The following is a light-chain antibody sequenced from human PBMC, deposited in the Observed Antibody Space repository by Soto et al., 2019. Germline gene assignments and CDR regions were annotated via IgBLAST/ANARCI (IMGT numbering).Light chain of an antibody. Sequence: QSVLTQPPSVSGAPGQRVTISCTGSSSNIGAGYDVNWYQQLPGTAPKLLIYGNSNRPSGVPDRFSGSKSGTSASLAITGLRGEDGADYYCQSFGSSLGGWVFGGGTKLTVL. CDR1: SSNIGAGYD. CDR3: QSFGSSLGGWV. V-gene: IGLV1-40*01. CDR2: GNS. J-gene: IGLJ3*02.